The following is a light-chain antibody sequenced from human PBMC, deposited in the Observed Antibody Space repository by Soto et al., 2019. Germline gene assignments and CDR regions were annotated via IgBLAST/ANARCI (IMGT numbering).Light chain of an antibody. CDR3: QQRSGA. CDR2: DAS. V-gene: IGKV3-11*01. J-gene: IGKJ3*01. CDR1: QSVSGY. Sequence: EIVLTQSPATLSLSPGERATLSCRASQSVSGYLAWYQQKPGQAPRLLIYDASNRATGIPARFSGSGSGTDFTLAICSLEPEDFAVYYCQQRSGAFGPGTKVDIK.